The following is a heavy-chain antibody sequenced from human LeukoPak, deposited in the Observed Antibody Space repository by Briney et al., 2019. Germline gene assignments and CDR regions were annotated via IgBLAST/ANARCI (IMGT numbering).Heavy chain of an antibody. Sequence: GGSLRLSCAASGFTFSSYGMHWVRQAPGKGLEWVAVISHDGSNKYYADSVKGRFTISRDNSKNTLYLQMNSLRVEDTAVYYCAKDWDHGFGYDSSFSGFQHWGQGTLVTVSS. CDR3: AKDWDHGFGYDSSFSGFQH. D-gene: IGHD3-22*01. CDR2: ISHDGSNK. V-gene: IGHV3-30*18. CDR1: GFTFSSYG. J-gene: IGHJ1*01.